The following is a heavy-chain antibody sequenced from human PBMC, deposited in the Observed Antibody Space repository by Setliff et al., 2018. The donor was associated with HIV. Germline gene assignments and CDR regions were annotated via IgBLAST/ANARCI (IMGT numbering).Heavy chain of an antibody. CDR3: ARVVAGIDY. D-gene: IGHD6-19*01. J-gene: IGHJ4*02. CDR2: MNPNSGNT. CDR1: GGTFSSYA. V-gene: IGHV1-8*03. Sequence: ASVKVSCKASGGTFSSYAINWVRQATGQGLEWMGWMNPNSGNTGYAQKFQGRVTITRNTSISTAYMELSSLRSEDTAVYYCARVVAGIDYWGQGTLVTVSS.